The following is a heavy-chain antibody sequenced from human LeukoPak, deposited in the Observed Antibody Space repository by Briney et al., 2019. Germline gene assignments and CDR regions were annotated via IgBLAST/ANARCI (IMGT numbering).Heavy chain of an antibody. Sequence: SETLSLTCTVSGGSISSYYWSWIRQPPGKGLEWIGYIYYSGTTNYNPSLRSRVTISVDTSKNQFSLKLSSVTAADTAVYYCARDLAEYSSSSDYYYYYMDVWGKGTTVTVSS. V-gene: IGHV4-59*12. J-gene: IGHJ6*03. CDR1: GGSISSYY. D-gene: IGHD6-6*01. CDR3: ARDLAEYSSSSDYYYYYMDV. CDR2: IYYSGTT.